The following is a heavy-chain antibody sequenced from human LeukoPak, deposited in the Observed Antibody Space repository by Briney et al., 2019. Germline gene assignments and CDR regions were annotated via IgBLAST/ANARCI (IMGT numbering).Heavy chain of an antibody. J-gene: IGHJ4*02. CDR2: ISGSGGST. V-gene: IGHV3-23*01. CDR1: GFTFSSFG. CDR3: AKVGVVVTTVRAPYYFDY. Sequence: GGSLRLSCAASGFTFSSFGMSWVRQAPGKGLERVSAISGSGGSTYYADSVKGRFTLSRDNSKNTLYVQMKSLRAEDTAVYYCAKVGVVVTTVRAPYYFDYWGQGTLVTVSS. D-gene: IGHD3-10*01.